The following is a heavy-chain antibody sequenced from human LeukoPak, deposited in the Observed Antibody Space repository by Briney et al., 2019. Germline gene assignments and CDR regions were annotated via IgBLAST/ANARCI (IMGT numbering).Heavy chain of an antibody. CDR1: GFTFSSYA. J-gene: IGHJ5*02. CDR3: ARGGHIAARREDNWFDP. D-gene: IGHD6-6*01. V-gene: IGHV3-30*01. Sequence: GGSLRLSCAASGFTFSSYAMHWVRQAPGKGLEWVAVISYDGSNKYYADSVKGRFTISRDNSKNTLYLQMNSLGAEDTAVYYCARGGHIAARREDNWFDPWGQGTLVTVSS. CDR2: ISYDGSNK.